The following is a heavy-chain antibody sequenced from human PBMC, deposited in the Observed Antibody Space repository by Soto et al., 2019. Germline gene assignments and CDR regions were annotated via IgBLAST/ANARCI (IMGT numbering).Heavy chain of an antibody. J-gene: IGHJ6*02. CDR2: INPNSGGT. CDR3: AREGYGSGSYYYGMDV. CDR1: GYTFTGYY. D-gene: IGHD3-10*01. V-gene: IGHV1-2*04. Sequence: QVQLVQSGAEVKKPGASVKVSCKASGYTFTGYYMHWVRQAPGQGLEWMGWINPNSGGTNYAQKLRGWVTMTRDTSISTAYMELRRLRSDDTAVYYCAREGYGSGSYYYGMDVWGQGTTVTVSS.